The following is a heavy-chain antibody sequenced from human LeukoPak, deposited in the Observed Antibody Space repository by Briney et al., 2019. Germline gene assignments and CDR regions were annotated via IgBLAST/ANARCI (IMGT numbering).Heavy chain of an antibody. CDR1: GFTFSSYE. Sequence: GGSLRLSCAASGFTFSSYEMNWVRQAPGKGLEWVSYISSGSTIYYADSVKGRFTISRDNAKNSLYLQMNSLRAEDTAVYYCARDGGSTSRPYYYGMDVWGKGTTVTVSS. CDR3: ARDGGSTSRPYYYGMDV. J-gene: IGHJ6*04. V-gene: IGHV3-48*03. CDR2: ISSGSTI. D-gene: IGHD2-2*01.